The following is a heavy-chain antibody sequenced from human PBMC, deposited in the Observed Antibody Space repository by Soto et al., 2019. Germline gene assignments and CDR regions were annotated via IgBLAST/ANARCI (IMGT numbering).Heavy chain of an antibody. Sequence: SETLSLTCAVSGGSISSSNWWSWIRQPQGKALEWIGYIYFSESTSYNPSLKSRVTISGDKSKNQFSLRLTSVTAADTAVYYCGILDMITFGGVIGPNDAFDSWGQGKMVTVSS. J-gene: IGHJ3*02. CDR1: GGSISSSNW. D-gene: IGHD3-16*02. V-gene: IGHV4-30-4*01. CDR2: IYFSEST. CDR3: GILDMITFGGVIGPNDAFDS.